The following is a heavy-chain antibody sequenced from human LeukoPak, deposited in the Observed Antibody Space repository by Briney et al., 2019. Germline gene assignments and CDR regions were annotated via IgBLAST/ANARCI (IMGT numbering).Heavy chain of an antibody. CDR2: IRYDGSNK. J-gene: IGHJ6*03. CDR3: AKGRGWEASYYYYYIDV. D-gene: IGHD1-26*01. V-gene: IGHV3-30*02. CDR1: GFTFSSYG. Sequence: GGSLRLSCAASGFTFSSYGMHWVRQAPGKGLEWVAFIRYDGSNKYYTDSVKGRFTISRDNSKNTLYLQMNSLRAEDTAVYYCAKGRGWEASYYYYYIDVWGEGTTVTISS.